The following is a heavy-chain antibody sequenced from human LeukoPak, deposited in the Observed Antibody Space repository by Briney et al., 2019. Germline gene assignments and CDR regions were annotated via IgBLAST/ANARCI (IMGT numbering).Heavy chain of an antibody. CDR2: IIPIFGTA. J-gene: IGHJ6*02. CDR1: GFTFSSYA. D-gene: IGHD2-15*01. V-gene: IGHV1-69*01. CDR3: ATVPRYCSGGSCDGGYYYYGMDV. Sequence: GRSLRLSCAASGFTFSSYAISWVRQAPGQGLEWMGGIIPIFGTANYAQKFQGRVTITADESTSTAYMELSSLRSEDTAVYYCATVPRYCSGGSCDGGYYYYGMDVWGQGTTVTVSS.